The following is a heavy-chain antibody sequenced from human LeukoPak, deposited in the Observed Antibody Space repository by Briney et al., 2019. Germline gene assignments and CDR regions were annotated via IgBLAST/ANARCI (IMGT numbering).Heavy chain of an antibody. CDR3: ARDFESGWYYGMDV. CDR2: IYSGGST. J-gene: IGHJ6*02. Sequence: PGGSLRLSCAASGFTVSSDYMNWVRQAPGKGLEWVSVIYSGGSTYYADSVKGRFTISRDNSKNTLYLQMNSLRAEDTAVYYCARDFESGWYYGMDVWGQGTTVTVSS. CDR1: GFTVSSDY. D-gene: IGHD3-9*01. V-gene: IGHV3-53*01.